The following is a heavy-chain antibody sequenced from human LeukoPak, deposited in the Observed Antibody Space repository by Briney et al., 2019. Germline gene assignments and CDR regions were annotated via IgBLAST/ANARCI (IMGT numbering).Heavy chain of an antibody. J-gene: IGHJ4*02. V-gene: IGHV1-69*05. Sequence: GASVKVSCKASGGTFSSYAISWVRQAPRQGLEWMGGIIPIFGTANYAQKFQGRVTMTRDTSISTAYMELSRLRSDDTAVYYCARDVMVRGVIIKGPFDYWGQGTLVTVSS. CDR1: GGTFSSYA. CDR2: IIPIFGTA. CDR3: ARDVMVRGVIIKGPFDY. D-gene: IGHD3-10*01.